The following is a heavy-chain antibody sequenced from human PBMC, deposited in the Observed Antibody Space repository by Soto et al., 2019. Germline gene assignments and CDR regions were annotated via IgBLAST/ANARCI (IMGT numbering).Heavy chain of an antibody. Sequence: GSLRLSCAASGFTFSSYAMHWVRQAPGKGLEYVSAISSNGGSTYYANSVKGRFTISRDNSKNTLYLQMGSLRAEDMAVYYCARVPYGPWGQGTLVTVSS. J-gene: IGHJ5*02. V-gene: IGHV3-64*01. CDR2: ISSNGGST. D-gene: IGHD3-16*01. CDR1: GFTFSSYA. CDR3: ARVPYGP.